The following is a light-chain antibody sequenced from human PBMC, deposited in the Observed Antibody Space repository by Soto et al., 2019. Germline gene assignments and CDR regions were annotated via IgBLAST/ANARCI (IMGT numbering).Light chain of an antibody. CDR1: HSVTLN. CDR3: QQYNNRPQT. Sequence: ETVMTQSPATLSVSPGERATLSCRASHSVTLNLAWYQQTPGQAPRLLIYGASTRATGVPARFSGSGSGTEFTLTISSLQSEDFAVYDCQQYNNRPQTFGQGTKVEIK. CDR2: GAS. J-gene: IGKJ1*01. V-gene: IGKV3-15*01.